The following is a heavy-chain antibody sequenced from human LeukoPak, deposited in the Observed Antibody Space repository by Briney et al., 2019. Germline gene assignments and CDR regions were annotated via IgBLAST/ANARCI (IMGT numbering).Heavy chain of an antibody. CDR1: GFTFSNYA. D-gene: IGHD3-16*01. CDR3: AKSFRSGSLYRGFDY. V-gene: IGHV3-23*01. CDR2: ISGSGVTT. Sequence: GGSLRLSCAASGFTFSNYAMSWVRQAPGKGLEWVSVISGSGVTTYYADSVKGRFTISRDNSKDTLYLQMNSLRAEDTAVYYCAKSFRSGSLYRGFDYWGQGTLVTVSS. J-gene: IGHJ4*02.